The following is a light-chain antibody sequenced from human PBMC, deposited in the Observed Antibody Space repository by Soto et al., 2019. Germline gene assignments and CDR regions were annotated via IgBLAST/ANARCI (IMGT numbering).Light chain of an antibody. J-gene: IGKJ3*01. CDR1: QDIRNF. CDR3: QQVNSYPFT. Sequence: DIQLTQSPSFLSASVGDRITITCRASQDIRNFLAWYQQTPGKAPNLLIYAASTLQSGVPLRFSCSGSGTEFTLTISSLQPEDFATYFCQQVNSYPFTFGPGTKVDVK. CDR2: AAS. V-gene: IGKV1-9*01.